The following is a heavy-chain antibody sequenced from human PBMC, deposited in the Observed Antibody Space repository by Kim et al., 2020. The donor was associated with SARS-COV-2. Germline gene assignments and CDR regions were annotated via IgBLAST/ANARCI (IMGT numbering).Heavy chain of an antibody. CDR3: ATFDGGYYGMDV. CDR2: IYSGGST. D-gene: IGHD3-10*01. CDR1: GFTVSSNY. V-gene: IGHV3-53*01. Sequence: GGSLRLSCAASGFTVSSNYMSWVRQAPGKGLEWVSVIYSGGSTYYADSVKGRFTISRDNSKNTLYLQMNSLRAEDTTVYYCATFDGGYYGMDVWGQGTTVTVSS. J-gene: IGHJ6*02.